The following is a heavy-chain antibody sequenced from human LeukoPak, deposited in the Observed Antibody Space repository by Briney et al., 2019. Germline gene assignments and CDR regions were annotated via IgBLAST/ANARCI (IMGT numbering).Heavy chain of an antibody. J-gene: IGHJ4*02. CDR2: IRYDGSNK. Sequence: GGSLRLSCAASGFTFSSYGMHWVRQAPGKGLEWVAFIRYDGSNKYYADSVKGRFTISRDNSKNTLYLQMNSLRAEDTAVYYCAKDGNYDFWSGYYQSGYFDYWGQGTLVTVSS. CDR1: GFTFSSYG. V-gene: IGHV3-30*02. CDR3: AKDGNYDFWSGYYQSGYFDY. D-gene: IGHD3-3*01.